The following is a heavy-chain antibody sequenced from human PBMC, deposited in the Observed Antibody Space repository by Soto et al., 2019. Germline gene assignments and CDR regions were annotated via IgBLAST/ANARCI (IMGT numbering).Heavy chain of an antibody. V-gene: IGHV3-23*01. CDR2: ISGSGGST. CDR1: GLTFSSYA. CDR3: AKRTTGWYFDL. Sequence: GSLRLSCAASGLTFSSYAMNWVRQAPGKGLEWVSVISGSGGSTYYADSVKGRFTISRDNSKNTLYLQMNSLRAEDTAVYYCAKRTTGWYFDLWGRGTLVTVSS. J-gene: IGHJ2*01.